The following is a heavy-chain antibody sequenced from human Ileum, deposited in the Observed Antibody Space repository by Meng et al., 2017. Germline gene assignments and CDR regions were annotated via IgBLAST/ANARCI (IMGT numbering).Heavy chain of an antibody. Sequence: GQPPESAPGLGRPSETLSLTCTFRGGSVSSCSYYWNWIRQPPGKGPEWIAYIYYTGSTNYNPSLKSRVIISADTSKNQFSLKLSSVTAADTAVYYCARAETALDYWGQGTLVTVSS. J-gene: IGHJ4*02. V-gene: IGHV4-61*01. D-gene: IGHD5-18*01. CDR2: IYYTGST. CDR3: ARAETALDY. CDR1: GGSVSSCSYY.